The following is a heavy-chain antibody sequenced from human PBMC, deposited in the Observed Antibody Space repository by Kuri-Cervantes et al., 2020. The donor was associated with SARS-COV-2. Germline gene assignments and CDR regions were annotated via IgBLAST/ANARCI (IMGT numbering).Heavy chain of an antibody. V-gene: IGHV4-39*07. CDR1: GGSISSGGYY. Sequence: SETLSLTCTVSGGSISSGGYYWSWIRRPPGKGLEWIGSIYHSGSTYYNPSLKSRVTISVDTSKNQFSLKLSSVTAADTAVYYCARSTIFGALDYWGQGTLVTVSS. CDR2: IYHSGST. D-gene: IGHD3-3*01. CDR3: ARSTIFGALDY. J-gene: IGHJ4*02.